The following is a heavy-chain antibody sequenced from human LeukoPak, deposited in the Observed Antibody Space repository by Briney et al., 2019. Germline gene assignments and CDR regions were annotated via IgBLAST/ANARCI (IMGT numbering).Heavy chain of an antibody. CDR2: INHSGST. Sequence: SETLSLTCAVYGGSFSGYYWSWIRQPPGKGLEWIGEINHSGSTNYNPSLKSRVTISVDTSKNQFSLKLSSVTAADTAVYYCARAASFDYWGQGTLVTVSS. CDR3: ARAASFDY. J-gene: IGHJ4*02. CDR1: GGSFSGYY. D-gene: IGHD6-13*01. V-gene: IGHV4-34*01.